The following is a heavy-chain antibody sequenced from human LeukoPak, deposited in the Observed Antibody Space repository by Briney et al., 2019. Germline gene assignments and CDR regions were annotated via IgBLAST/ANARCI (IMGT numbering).Heavy chain of an antibody. V-gene: IGHV1-69*04. CDR3: ARDSVVVATPSHY. Sequence: SVKVSCKASGGTFSSYAISWVRQAPGQGLEWMGRIIPILGIANYAQKFQGRVTITADKSTSTAYMELSSLRSEDTAVYYCARDSVVVATPSHYWGQGTLVTVSS. CDR2: IIPILGIA. CDR1: GGTFSSYA. J-gene: IGHJ4*02. D-gene: IGHD2-15*01.